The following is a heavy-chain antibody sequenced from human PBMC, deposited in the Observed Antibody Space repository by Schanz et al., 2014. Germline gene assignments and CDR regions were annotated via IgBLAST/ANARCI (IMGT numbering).Heavy chain of an antibody. CDR1: GGTFNSYT. Sequence: QVQLVQSGAEVKKPGSSMKVSCKASGGTFNSYTINWVRQAPGQGLEWMGRIIPILGIANCAQKFQGRVTITADKSTFTAYMDVSSLRSEDTAVYYCASSGAGYSSSWDFDYWGQGTLVTVSS. D-gene: IGHD6-13*01. CDR3: ASSGAGYSSSWDFDY. V-gene: IGHV1-69*02. J-gene: IGHJ4*02. CDR2: IIPILGIA.